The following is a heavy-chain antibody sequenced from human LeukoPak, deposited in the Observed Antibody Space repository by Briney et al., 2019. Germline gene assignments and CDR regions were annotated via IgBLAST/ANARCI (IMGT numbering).Heavy chain of an antibody. V-gene: IGHV3-30-3*01. D-gene: IGHD3-3*01. J-gene: IGHJ6*02. Sequence: GESLRLSCAASGFTFSSYAMHWVRQAPGKGLEWVAVISYDGSNKYYADSVKGRFTISRDNSKNTLYLQMNSLRAEDTAVYYCARDPGNPIFYYGMDVWGQGTTVTVSS. CDR2: ISYDGSNK. CDR1: GFTFSSYA. CDR3: ARDPGNPIFYYGMDV.